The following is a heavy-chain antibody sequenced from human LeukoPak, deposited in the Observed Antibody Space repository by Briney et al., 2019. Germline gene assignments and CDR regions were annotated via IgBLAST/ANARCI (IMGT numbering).Heavy chain of an antibody. CDR3: ARDYYDSSGYGSFDY. CDR2: INPNSGGT. Sequence: ASVKVSCKASGYTFTAYYMHWVRQAPGQGLEWMGWINPNSGGTNYAQKFQGRVTMTRDTSISTAYMALSRLRSDDTAVFYCARDYYDSSGYGSFDYWGQGTLVTVSS. D-gene: IGHD3-22*01. J-gene: IGHJ4*02. CDR1: GYTFTAYY. V-gene: IGHV1-2*02.